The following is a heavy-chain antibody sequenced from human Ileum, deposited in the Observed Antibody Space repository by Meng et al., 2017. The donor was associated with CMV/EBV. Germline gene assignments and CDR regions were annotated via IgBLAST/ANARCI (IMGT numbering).Heavy chain of an antibody. D-gene: IGHD6-19*01. CDR1: GYFSGYH. CDR3: ARGRQGTGWYRANWFDP. V-gene: IGHV4-34*01. J-gene: IGHJ5*02. CDR2: INHNEDT. Sequence: GYFSGYHWSWIRQPPGKGLEWIGEINHNEDTNYNPSLKSRVTISSDTSNNQFSLTLTSVSAADTAVYFCARGRQGTGWYRANWFDPWGQGTLVTVSS.